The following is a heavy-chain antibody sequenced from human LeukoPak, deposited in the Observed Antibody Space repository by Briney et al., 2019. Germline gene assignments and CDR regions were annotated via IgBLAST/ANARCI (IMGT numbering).Heavy chain of an antibody. J-gene: IGHJ4*02. D-gene: IGHD3-10*01. Sequence: ASVKVSCKASGYTSTSYGISWVRQAPGQGLEWMGWISAYNGNTNYAQKLQGRVTMTTDTSTSTAYMELRSLRSDDTAVYYCATASYYYGSGSYYYFDYWGQGTLVTVSS. V-gene: IGHV1-18*01. CDR2: ISAYNGNT. CDR3: ATASYYYGSGSYYYFDY. CDR1: GYTSTSYG.